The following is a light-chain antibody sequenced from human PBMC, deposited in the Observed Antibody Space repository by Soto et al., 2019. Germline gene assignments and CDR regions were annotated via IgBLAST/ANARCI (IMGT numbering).Light chain of an antibody. J-gene: IGKJ3*01. V-gene: IGKV1-33*01. CDR1: QDISNY. CDR2: DAS. Sequence: DIQMTQSPSSLSASVGDRVTITCQASQDISNYLNWYQQKPGKAPKLLIYDASNLETGVPSRFSGSGSGTDFSFPISSLQPEDIATYYCQQYDNLLPTFGPGTKVDIK. CDR3: QQYDNLLPT.